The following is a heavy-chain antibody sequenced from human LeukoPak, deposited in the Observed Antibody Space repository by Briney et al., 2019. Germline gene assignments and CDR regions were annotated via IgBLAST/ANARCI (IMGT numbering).Heavy chain of an antibody. J-gene: IGHJ4*02. Sequence: GGSLRLSCAASGFTFSSYAMHWVRQAPGKGLEYVSAISSNGGSTYYANSVKGRFTISRDNAKNSLYLQMNSLRAEDTAVYYCARAFGDGYNYWGQGTLVTVSS. CDR2: ISSNGGST. D-gene: IGHD5-24*01. V-gene: IGHV3-64*01. CDR3: ARAFGDGYNY. CDR1: GFTFSSYA.